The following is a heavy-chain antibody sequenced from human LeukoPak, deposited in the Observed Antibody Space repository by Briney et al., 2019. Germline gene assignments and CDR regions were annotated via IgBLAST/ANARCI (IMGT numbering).Heavy chain of an antibody. J-gene: IGHJ6*02. CDR2: INHSGST. CDR1: GGSFSGYY. V-gene: IGHV4-34*01. CDR3: ARATYYYGSGSQYGMDV. Sequence: SESLSLTCAVYGGSFSGYYWSWIRQPPGKGLDCIGEINHSGSTNYNPSLKSRVTISVDTSKNQFSLKLRSVTAADTAVYYCARATYYYGSGSQYGMDVWGQGTTVTVSS. D-gene: IGHD3-10*01.